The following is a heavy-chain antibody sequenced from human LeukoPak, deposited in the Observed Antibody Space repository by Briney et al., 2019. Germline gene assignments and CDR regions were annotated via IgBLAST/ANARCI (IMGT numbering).Heavy chain of an antibody. Sequence: SETLSLTCTVSGGSISSSSYYWGWIRQPPGKGLEWIGSIYYSGSTYYNPSLKSRVTISVDTSKNQFSLKLSSVTAADTAVYCCARHPSRITMISYWGQGTLVTVSS. CDR2: IYYSGST. D-gene: IGHD3-22*01. J-gene: IGHJ4*02. V-gene: IGHV4-39*01. CDR3: ARHPSRITMISY. CDR1: GGSISSSSYY.